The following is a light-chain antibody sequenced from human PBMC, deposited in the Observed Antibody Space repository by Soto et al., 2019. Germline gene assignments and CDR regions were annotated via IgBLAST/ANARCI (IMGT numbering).Light chain of an antibody. V-gene: IGLV2-8*01. CDR2: EVT. J-gene: IGLJ1*01. CDR3: SSYAGTNIYV. Sequence: QSALTQPPSASGSPGQSVTISCTGTSSDVGAYDYVSWYQQHPGKAPKLMIYEVTKRPSGVPDRFSGSKSGNTASLTVSGLQAEDEADYYCSSYAGTNIYVFGTGTQLTVL. CDR1: SSDVGAYDY.